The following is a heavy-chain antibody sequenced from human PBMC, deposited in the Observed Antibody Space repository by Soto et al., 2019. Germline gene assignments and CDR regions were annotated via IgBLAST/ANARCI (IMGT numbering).Heavy chain of an antibody. Sequence: GESLKISCAASGFTFSSYGMHWVRQAPGKGLEWVAVIWYDGSNKYYADSVKGRFTISRDNSKNTLYLQMNSLRAEDTAVYYCAKGAGEPYYYDSSGYYYLDYWGQGTLVTVSS. J-gene: IGHJ4*02. CDR2: IWYDGSNK. CDR1: GFTFSSYG. V-gene: IGHV3-33*06. D-gene: IGHD3-22*01. CDR3: AKGAGEPYYYDSSGYYYLDY.